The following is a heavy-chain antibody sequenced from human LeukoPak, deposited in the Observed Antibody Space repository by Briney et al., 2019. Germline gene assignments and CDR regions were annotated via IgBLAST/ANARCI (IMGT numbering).Heavy chain of an antibody. CDR1: GGPIRSSY. CDR3: ARIFDRDI. CDR2: IHGTLGST. D-gene: IGHD3-3*01. J-gene: IGHJ3*02. V-gene: IGHV4-4*07. Sequence: SETLSLICSVSGGPIRSSYWSWVRHSAGTGMQWIGRIHGTLGSTNHNPSLKSRVVMSLDTSSNQFSLRLSAMRAADTATSYCARIFDRDIWGQGTLVTVSP.